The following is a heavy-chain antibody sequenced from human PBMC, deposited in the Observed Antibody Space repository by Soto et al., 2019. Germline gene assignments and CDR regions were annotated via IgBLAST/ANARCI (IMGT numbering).Heavy chain of an antibody. Sequence: PSETLSLTCTVSGGSISSYYWSWIRQPPGKGLEWIGYIYYSGSTNYNPSLKSRVTISVDTSKNQFSLKLSSVTAADTALYYCARGNLSFDFDSWGLGTLVTVSS. V-gene: IGHV4-59*08. CDR2: IYYSGST. J-gene: IGHJ4*02. D-gene: IGHD1-26*01. CDR3: ARGNLSFDFDS. CDR1: GGSISSYY.